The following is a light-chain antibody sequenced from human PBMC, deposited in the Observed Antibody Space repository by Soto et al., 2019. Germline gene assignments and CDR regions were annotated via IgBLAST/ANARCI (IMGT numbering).Light chain of an antibody. CDR1: QSISSY. CDR2: AAS. J-gene: IGKJ1*01. V-gene: IGKV1-39*01. CDR3: QQSYSTLWT. Sequence: DIKMTQSPSSLSASVGDGVTINCRASQSISSYLNWYQQKPGKAPKLLIYAASSLQSGVPSRFSGSGSGTDFTLTISSLQPEDVATYYCQQSYSTLWTFGQGTKVDIK.